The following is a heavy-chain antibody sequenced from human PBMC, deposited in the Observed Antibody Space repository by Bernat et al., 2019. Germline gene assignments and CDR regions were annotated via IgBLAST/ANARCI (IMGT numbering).Heavy chain of an antibody. CDR1: GFTFDDYA. CDR3: AKDMRRWAVAVNFVAFDI. CDR2: ISWNSGSI. V-gene: IGHV3-9*01. Sequence: EVQLEESGGGLVQPGRSLRLSCAASGFTFDDYAMHWVRQAPGKGLEWVSGISWNSGSIDYADSVKGRFTISRDNAKNSLYLQMNSLRAEDTALYYCAKDMRRWAVAVNFVAFDIWGQGTMVTVSS. J-gene: IGHJ3*02. D-gene: IGHD6-19*01.